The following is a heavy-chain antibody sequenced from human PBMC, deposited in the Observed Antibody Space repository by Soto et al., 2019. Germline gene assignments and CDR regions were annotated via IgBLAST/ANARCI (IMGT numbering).Heavy chain of an antibody. Sequence: EVQLVESGGGLVKPGGSLRLSCAASGFTFSNAWMSWVRQAPGKGLEWVGRIKSKTDGGTTDYAAPVKGRFTISRDDSKNTLYLQMNSLKTEDTAVYYCTTDLYGSSIKKVLRFLEWLPLVRFDPWGQGTLVTVSS. CDR3: TTDLYGSSIKKVLRFLEWLPLVRFDP. J-gene: IGHJ5*02. CDR1: GFTFSNAW. D-gene: IGHD3-3*01. V-gene: IGHV3-15*01. CDR2: IKSKTDGGTT.